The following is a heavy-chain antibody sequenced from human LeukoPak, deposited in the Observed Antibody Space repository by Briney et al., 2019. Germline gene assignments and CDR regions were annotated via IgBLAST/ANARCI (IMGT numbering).Heavy chain of an antibody. CDR1: GFNFRGYA. CDR2: MAYDGSDK. CDR3: ARDWNGILDH. V-gene: IGHV3-30*04. J-gene: IGHJ5*02. Sequence: PGGSLRLSCAASGFNFRGYAMQWVRQTPGRGLEWLTVMAYDGSDKAYADTVKGRFTVSRDNSKNTLYLQMNSLRVEDTAVYYCARDWNGILDHWGQGTLVTVSS. D-gene: IGHD1-1*01.